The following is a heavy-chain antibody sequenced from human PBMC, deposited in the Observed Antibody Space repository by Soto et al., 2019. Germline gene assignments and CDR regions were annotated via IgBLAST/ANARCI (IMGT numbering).Heavy chain of an antibody. CDR2: IYYSGST. Sequence: PSETLSLTCTVSGGSISSSSYYWCWIRHPPGKGLEWIGSIYYSGSTYYNPSLKSRVTISVDTSKNQFSLKLSSVTAADTAVYYCARHHPKYYDILTGYLGWFDPWGQGTLVT. CDR1: GGSISSSSYY. CDR3: ARHHPKYYDILTGYLGWFDP. D-gene: IGHD3-9*01. J-gene: IGHJ5*02. V-gene: IGHV4-39*01.